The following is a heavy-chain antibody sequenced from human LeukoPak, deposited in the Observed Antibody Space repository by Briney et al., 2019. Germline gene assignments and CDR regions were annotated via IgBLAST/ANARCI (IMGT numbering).Heavy chain of an antibody. D-gene: IGHD6-19*01. CDR2: IYTSGST. CDR3: ARGFYSSDFGFDP. CDR1: GGSISSGSYY. V-gene: IGHV4-61*02. J-gene: IGHJ5*02. Sequence: SETLSLTCTVSGGSISSGSYYWSWIRQPAGKGLEWIGRIYTSGSTNYNPSLKSRVTISVDTSKNQFSLKLSSVTAADTAVYYCARGFYSSDFGFDPWGQGTLVTVSS.